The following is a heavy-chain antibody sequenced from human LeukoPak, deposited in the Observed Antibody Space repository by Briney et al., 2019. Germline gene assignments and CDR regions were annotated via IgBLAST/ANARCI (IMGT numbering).Heavy chain of an antibody. J-gene: IGHJ4*02. Sequence: GASVKVSCKASGYTFTAHYLHWVRQAPGQGLEWMGRINPNSGDTVYAQKFQGRVTMARDTSISTAYMELSRLRSDDTAVYYCARDRGGDCYVWGQGTLVTVSS. CDR2: INPNSGDT. D-gene: IGHD2-21*01. V-gene: IGHV1-2*06. CDR3: ARDRGGDCYV. CDR1: GYTFTAHY.